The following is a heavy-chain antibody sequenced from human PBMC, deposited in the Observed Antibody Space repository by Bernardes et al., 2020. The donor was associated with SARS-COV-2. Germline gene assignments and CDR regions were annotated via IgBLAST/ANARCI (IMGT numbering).Heavy chain of an antibody. Sequence: ASVQVSCKVSGYTLTALSMHWLRQAPGTLLEWMGGFDPEDGETIYAQKFQGRVTMTEDTSTDTAYMELSSLRSEDAAVYYCATGPSIAALGWFDPWGQGTMVTVAS. J-gene: IGHJ5*02. CDR3: ATGPSIAALGWFDP. D-gene: IGHD6-6*01. CDR2: FDPEDGET. CDR1: GYTLTALS. V-gene: IGHV1-24*01.